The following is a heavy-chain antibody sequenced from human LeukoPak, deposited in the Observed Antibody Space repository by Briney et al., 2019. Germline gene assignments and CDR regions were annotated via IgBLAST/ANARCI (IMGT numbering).Heavy chain of an antibody. Sequence: RPSETLSLTCTVSGGSITSNIYYLGWIRQPPGKGLEWIGSLYYTGSTYYNPSLKSRVTISVDTPKNQVSLKLTSVTAADTAVYYCARAPDIMYAFDIWGQGTMVTVSS. D-gene: IGHD5/OR15-5a*01. J-gene: IGHJ3*02. CDR3: ARAPDIMYAFDI. CDR2: LYYTGST. CDR1: GGSITSNIYY. V-gene: IGHV4-39*01.